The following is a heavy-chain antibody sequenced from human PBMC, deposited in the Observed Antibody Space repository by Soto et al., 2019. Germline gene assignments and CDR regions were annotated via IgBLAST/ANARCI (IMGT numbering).Heavy chain of an antibody. V-gene: IGHV3-30-3*01. D-gene: IGHD4-17*01. Sequence: QVQLVESGGGVVQPGRSLRLSCAASGFTFGSYAIHWVRQAPGKGLDWVALISYDGGNEYYADSVKGRFTMSRDNSKNTLYLQMNSLRADDTAVSYCARVRSMTTVTMGLDLWGRGTLVSVSS. CDR3: ARVRSMTTVTMGLDL. CDR2: ISYDGGNE. CDR1: GFTFGSYA. J-gene: IGHJ2*01.